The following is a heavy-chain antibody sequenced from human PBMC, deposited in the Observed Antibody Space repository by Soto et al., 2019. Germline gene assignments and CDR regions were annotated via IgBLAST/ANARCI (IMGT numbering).Heavy chain of an antibody. Sequence: PSETLSLTCTVSGGSINNYWWSWIRQAADKRLEWIGRLHSTGATNYNPSLRSRVTMSVDKSKNQFSLNLASVTAADTAVDYCVRDVPAAGTDWFDPWGQGTLVTVSS. CDR1: GGSINNYW. V-gene: IGHV4-4*07. CDR3: VRDVPAAGTDWFDP. D-gene: IGHD6-13*01. J-gene: IGHJ5*02. CDR2: LHSTGAT.